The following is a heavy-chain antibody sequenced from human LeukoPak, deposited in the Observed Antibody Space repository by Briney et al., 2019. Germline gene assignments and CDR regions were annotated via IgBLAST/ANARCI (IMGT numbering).Heavy chain of an antibody. Sequence: GGSLRLSCAASGFTFSSSGMHWVRQAPGKGLEWVAFIRYDGSNKYYADSVKGRFTISRDNSKNTLYLQMNSLRAEDTAVYYCAKDSADYAMWYYYMDVWGKGTTVTVSS. J-gene: IGHJ6*03. CDR1: GFTFSSSG. D-gene: IGHD4-17*01. CDR3: AKDSADYAMWYYYMDV. CDR2: IRYDGSNK. V-gene: IGHV3-30*02.